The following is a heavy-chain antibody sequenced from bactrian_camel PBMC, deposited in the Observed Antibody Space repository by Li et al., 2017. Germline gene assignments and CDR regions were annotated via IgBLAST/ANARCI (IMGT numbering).Heavy chain of an antibody. CDR1: GVTVTSYR. D-gene: IGHD4*01. Sequence: VQLVESGGGSVQAGGSLRLSCAASGVTVTSYRMGWFRQAPGKERERVAVIDSDDRTTYADSVKGRFTISKDNAKNTIYLQMNSLKPEDTAMYYCAARRSYYDICYTLDRTAFAYWGQGTQVTVS. CDR3: AARRSYYDICYTLDRTAFAY. J-gene: IGHJ6*01. V-gene: IGHV3S55*01. CDR2: IDSDDRT.